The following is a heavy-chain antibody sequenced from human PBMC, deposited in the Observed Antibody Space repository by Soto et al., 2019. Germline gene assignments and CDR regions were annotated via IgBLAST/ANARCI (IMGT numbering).Heavy chain of an antibody. Sequence: ASVKVSCKASGFTFTSSAVQWVRQARGQRLGWIGWIVVGSGNTNYAQKFQERVTITRDMSTSTAYMELSSLRSEDTAVYYCAADYDILTGYYPIFDYWGQGTLVTVSS. D-gene: IGHD3-9*01. CDR1: GFTFTSSA. CDR3: AADYDILTGYYPIFDY. CDR2: IVVGSGNT. J-gene: IGHJ4*02. V-gene: IGHV1-58*01.